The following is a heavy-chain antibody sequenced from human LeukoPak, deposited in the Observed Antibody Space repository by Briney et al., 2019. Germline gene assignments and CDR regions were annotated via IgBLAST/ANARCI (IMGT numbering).Heavy chain of an antibody. CDR3: VKGRYSNSWYSSDY. CDR2: ISSSGGRT. J-gene: IGHJ4*02. Sequence: PGGSLRLSCSASGFTFSSYAMHWGRQAPGKGLEYVSAISSSGGRTYYADSVRGRFTISRDNSKNTLYLQMSSLGAEDTAVYYCVKGRYSNSWYSSDYWGQGTLVTVSS. D-gene: IGHD6-13*01. V-gene: IGHV3-64D*09. CDR1: GFTFSSYA.